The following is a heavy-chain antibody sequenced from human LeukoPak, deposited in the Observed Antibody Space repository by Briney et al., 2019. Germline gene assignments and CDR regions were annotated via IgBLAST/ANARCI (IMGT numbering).Heavy chain of an antibody. CDR3: AKDLYYDFWSGPSFDY. CDR2: IYYSGST. V-gene: IGHV4-59*12. CDR1: GGSISSYY. J-gene: IGHJ4*02. D-gene: IGHD3-3*01. Sequence: SETLSLTCTVSGGSISSYYWSWIRQPSGKGLEWIGYIYYSGSTNYNPSLKSRVTISVDTSKNQFSLKLSSVTAADTAVYYCAKDLYYDFWSGPSFDYWGQGTLVTVSS.